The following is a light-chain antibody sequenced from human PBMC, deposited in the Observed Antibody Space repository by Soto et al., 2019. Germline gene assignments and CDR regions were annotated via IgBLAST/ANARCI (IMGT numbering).Light chain of an antibody. V-gene: IGKV3-20*01. Sequence: EIVLTQSPGTLSLSPGERATLSCRASQSVPSNFLAWYQQKPGQAPILVIYGVSRRATGIPDRFSGSGSGTDFTLTFSRLEPEDFAVYYCQQYDSSWTFGQGTKVEIK. CDR2: GVS. CDR1: QSVPSNF. J-gene: IGKJ1*01. CDR3: QQYDSSWT.